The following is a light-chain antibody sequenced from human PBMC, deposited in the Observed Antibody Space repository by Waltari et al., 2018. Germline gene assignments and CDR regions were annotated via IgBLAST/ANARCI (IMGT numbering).Light chain of an antibody. Sequence: QSALSQPASVSGSPGPPLTITCTGARTDLASYTLAARPQQQPKRPPHPPTYQHPPNRAPKLIIYEATKRPSGISHRFSGAKSGATASLRISGLQADDEADYYCCSYTGSSTSYGCGGGTKVTVL. CDR3: CSYTGSSTSYG. J-gene: IGLJ1*01. CDR1: RTDLASYTL. CDR2: EAT. V-gene: IGLV2-23*01.